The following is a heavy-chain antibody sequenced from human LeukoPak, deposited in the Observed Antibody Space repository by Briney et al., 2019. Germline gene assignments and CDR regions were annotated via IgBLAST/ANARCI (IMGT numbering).Heavy chain of an antibody. CDR1: GSSFSSYA. D-gene: IGHD3-3*01. CDR2: ISGSGGST. Sequence: PGGSLRLSCAASGSSFSSYAMTWVRQAPGKGLEWVSAISGSGGSTYYADFVKGRFTVSRDNSKNTLYLQMNSLRAEDTAVYYCAKERTLAIYYFDYWGQGTLVTVSS. CDR3: AKERTLAIYYFDY. V-gene: IGHV3-23*01. J-gene: IGHJ4*02.